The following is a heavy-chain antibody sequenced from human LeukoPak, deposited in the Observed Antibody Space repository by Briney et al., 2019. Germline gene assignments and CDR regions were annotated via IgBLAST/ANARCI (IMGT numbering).Heavy chain of an antibody. CDR3: AGDWEGLGEYWYFDL. J-gene: IGHJ2*01. CDR1: GYTFTGYY. CDR2: INPNSGGT. D-gene: IGHD1-26*01. V-gene: IGHV1-2*02. Sequence: ASVKVCCKASGYTFTGYYMHWVRQAPGQGLEWMGWINPNSGGTNYAQKFQGRVTMTRDTSISTAYMELSRLRSDDTAVYYCAGDWEGLGEYWYFDLWGRGTLVTVSS.